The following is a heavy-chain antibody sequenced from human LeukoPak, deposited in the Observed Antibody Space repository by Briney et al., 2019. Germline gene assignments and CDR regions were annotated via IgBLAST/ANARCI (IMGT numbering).Heavy chain of an antibody. J-gene: IGHJ6*03. Sequence: SQTLSLTCAISGDSVSSNSAAWNWIRQSPSRGLEWLGRTYYRSKLYNDYAVSVKSRITINPDTSKNQFSLQLNSVTPEDTAVYYCARGSRIAVAGTPTYYYYYMDVWGKGTTVTVSS. CDR3: ARGSRIAVAGTPTYYYYYMDV. V-gene: IGHV6-1*01. D-gene: IGHD6-19*01. CDR2: TYYRSKLYN. CDR1: GDSVSSNSAA.